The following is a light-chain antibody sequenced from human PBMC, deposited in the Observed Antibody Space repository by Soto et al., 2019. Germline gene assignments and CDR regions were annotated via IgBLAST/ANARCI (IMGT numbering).Light chain of an antibody. Sequence: QSVLTQPPSASGTPGQRVTISCSGSSSNIGSNTVNWYQQLPGTAPKLLIYSNTQRPSGVPDRFSGSKSGTSASLAISGLQSEFEADYYCAAWDDSLNAFYVFGTGTKLTVL. V-gene: IGLV1-44*01. CDR1: SSNIGSNT. CDR3: AAWDDSLNAFYV. J-gene: IGLJ1*01. CDR2: SNT.